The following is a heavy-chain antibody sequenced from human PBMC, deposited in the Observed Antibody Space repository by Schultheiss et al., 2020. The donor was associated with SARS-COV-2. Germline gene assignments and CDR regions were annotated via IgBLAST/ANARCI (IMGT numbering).Heavy chain of an antibody. CDR3: ARVLEAGHYFYYGMDV. D-gene: IGHD6-13*01. CDR2: IIPIFGTA. J-gene: IGHJ6*02. CDR1: GYTFTSYG. Sequence: SVKVSCKASGYTFTSYGISWVRQAPGQGLEWMGGIIPIFGTANYAQKFQGRVTITADKSTSTAYMELSSLRSEDTAVYYCARVLEAGHYFYYGMDVWGQGTTVTVSS. V-gene: IGHV1-69*06.